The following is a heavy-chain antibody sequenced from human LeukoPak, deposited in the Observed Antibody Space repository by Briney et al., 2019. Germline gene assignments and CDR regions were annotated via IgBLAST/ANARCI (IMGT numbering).Heavy chain of an antibody. J-gene: IGHJ3*02. CDR2: LDPEDVEA. CDR1: GYSLTELS. Sequence: ASVKVSCKVSGYSLTELSIHWVRQAPGKGLEWMGGLDPEDVEAIYAQKLQGRVTMTTDTSTSTAYMELRSLRSDDTAVYYCARVTYYYDSSGSDAFDIWGQGTMVTVSS. D-gene: IGHD3-22*01. CDR3: ARVTYYYDSSGSDAFDI. V-gene: IGHV1-24*01.